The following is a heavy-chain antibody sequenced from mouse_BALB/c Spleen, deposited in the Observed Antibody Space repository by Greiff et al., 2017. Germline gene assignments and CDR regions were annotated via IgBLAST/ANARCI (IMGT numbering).Heavy chain of an antibody. CDR3: ARRTGTGIYAMDY. CDR1: GYSFTGYY. CDR2: ISCYNGAT. V-gene: IGHV1S34*01. D-gene: IGHD4-1*01. J-gene: IGHJ4*01. Sequence: LVKTGASVKISCKASGYSFTGYYMHWVKQSHGKSLEWIGYISCYNGATSYNQKFKGKATFTVDTSSSTAYMQFNSLTSEDSAVYYCARRTGTGIYAMDYWGQGTSVTVSS.